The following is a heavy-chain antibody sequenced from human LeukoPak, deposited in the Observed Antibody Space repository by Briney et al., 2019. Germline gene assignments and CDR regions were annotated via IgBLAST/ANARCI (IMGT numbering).Heavy chain of an antibody. CDR3: AKDSDENSGSYYYFDY. Sequence: GGSLRLSCAASGFTFDGYAMHWVRQVPGKGLEWVSGISWNSASMGYADSVKGRFTISRDNSKNTLYLQMNSLRAEDTAVYYCAKDSDENSGSYYYFDYWGQGTLVTVSS. CDR1: GFTFDGYA. CDR2: ISWNSASM. J-gene: IGHJ4*02. D-gene: IGHD1-26*01. V-gene: IGHV3-9*01.